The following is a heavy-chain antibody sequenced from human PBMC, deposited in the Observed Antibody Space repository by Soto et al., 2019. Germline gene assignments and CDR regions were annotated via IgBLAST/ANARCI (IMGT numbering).Heavy chain of an antibody. D-gene: IGHD1-1*01. CDR3: ARLGVEMATTTHFDS. CDR1: GYSFTSYW. J-gene: IGHJ4*02. Sequence: GESLKISCKGSGYSFTSYWIGWVRQMPGKGLEWMGIIYPGDSDTRYSPSFQGQVSFSADKSISTAYLQWSSLKASDTAMYYCARLGVEMATTTHFDSWGQGTLVTSPQ. CDR2: IYPGDSDT. V-gene: IGHV5-51*01.